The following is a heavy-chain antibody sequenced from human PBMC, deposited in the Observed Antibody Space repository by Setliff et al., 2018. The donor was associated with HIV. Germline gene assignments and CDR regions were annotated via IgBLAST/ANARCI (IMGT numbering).Heavy chain of an antibody. CDR1: GASISSYY. CDR2: IYTSGNM. J-gene: IGHJ3*02. CDR3: ATGEDGEGAFLDI. D-gene: IGHD4-17*01. V-gene: IGHV4-4*07. Sequence: SETLSLTCTVSGASISSYYWNWFRQPAGKGLESLGRIYTSGNMIYNPSLKSRVTMSADTSRNQLSLKLSSVAAADTAMYYCATGEDGEGAFLDIWGQGTMVTVSS.